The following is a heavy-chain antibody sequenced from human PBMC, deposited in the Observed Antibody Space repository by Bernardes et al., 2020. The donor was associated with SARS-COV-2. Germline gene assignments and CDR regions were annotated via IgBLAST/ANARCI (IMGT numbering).Heavy chain of an antibody. Sequence: SETLSLTCAVYGGSFSSHYWAWIRQPPGRGLEWVGEINHSGSSTYNPSLKSRVTMSVDTSKMQFSLKLTSVNAADTAVYYCARVGGYDTSGNYVRGWFDPWGQGTLVTVSS. J-gene: IGHJ5*02. CDR3: ARVGGYDTSGNYVRGWFDP. CDR2: INHSGSS. D-gene: IGHD3-22*01. V-gene: IGHV4-34*01. CDR1: GGSFSSHY.